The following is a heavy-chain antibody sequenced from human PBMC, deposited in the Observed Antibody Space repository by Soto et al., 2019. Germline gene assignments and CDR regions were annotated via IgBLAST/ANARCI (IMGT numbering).Heavy chain of an antibody. CDR3: ARRITYSDYGYFDY. CDR1: GFTFSNYI. Sequence: QVQLVESGGGVVQPGRSLRLSCAASGFTFSNYIVHWVRQAPGKGLEWVAVLSYDGINKYYADSVRGRFTISRDNSKNTLYLQMNSLRAEDTAVYYCARRITYSDYGYFDYWGQGTLVTVSS. V-gene: IGHV3-30-3*01. J-gene: IGHJ4*02. CDR2: LSYDGINK. D-gene: IGHD4-17*01.